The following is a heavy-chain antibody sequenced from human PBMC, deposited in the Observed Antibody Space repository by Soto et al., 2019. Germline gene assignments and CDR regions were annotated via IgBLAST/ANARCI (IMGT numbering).Heavy chain of an antibody. CDR2: ISYDGSNK. Sequence: GGSLRLSCAASGFTFSSYAMHWVRQAPGKGLEWVAVISYDGSNKYYADSVKGRFTISRDNSKNTLYLQMNSLRDEDTAVYYCARESAMVGGYYYYGMDVWGQGTTVTVSS. D-gene: IGHD5-18*01. CDR1: GFTFSSYA. CDR3: ARESAMVGGYYYYGMDV. V-gene: IGHV3-30-3*01. J-gene: IGHJ6*02.